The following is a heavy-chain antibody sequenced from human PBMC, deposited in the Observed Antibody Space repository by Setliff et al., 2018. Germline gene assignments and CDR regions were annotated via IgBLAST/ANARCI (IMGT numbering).Heavy chain of an antibody. J-gene: IGHJ4*02. D-gene: IGHD5-18*01. Sequence: GASLTISCAASGFTFSDYYMSWIRQAPGKGLEWVSYITNSGGTIYYADSVKGRFTISRDNAKNSLFLQMNSLRAEDTALYYCAKFVGYTYGYDYWGRGTLVTVSS. CDR1: GFTFSDYY. V-gene: IGHV3-11*04. CDR3: AKFVGYTYGYDY. CDR2: ITNSGGTI.